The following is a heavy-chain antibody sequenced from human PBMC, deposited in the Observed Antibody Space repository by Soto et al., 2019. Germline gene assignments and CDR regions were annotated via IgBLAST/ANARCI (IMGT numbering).Heavy chain of an antibody. CDR3: ARGGYDTDFDY. V-gene: IGHV4-61*08. CDR1: GGSISSGGYY. D-gene: IGHD5-12*01. J-gene: IGHJ4*02. CDR2: IYYSGST. Sequence: SETLSLTCTVSGGSISSGGYYWSWIRQHPGKGLEWIGYIYYSGSTNYNPSLKSRVTISVDTSKNQFSLKLSSVTAADTAVYYCARGGYDTDFDYWGQGTLVTVSS.